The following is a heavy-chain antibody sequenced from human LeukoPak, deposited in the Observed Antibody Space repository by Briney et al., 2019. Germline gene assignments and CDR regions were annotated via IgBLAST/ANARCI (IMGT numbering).Heavy chain of an antibody. CDR3: AKHGPIGPKRGYFDY. CDR1: GGSISGYY. CDR2: LHENGDT. Sequence: SETLSLTCSVSGGSISGYYWSWIRQSPGKGLEWIAYLHENGDTNYNPSLKSRVTISADMSKVHFSLKLSSMTAADTAIYYCAKHGPIGPKRGYFDYWGRGTQVTVSS. V-gene: IGHV4-59*08. J-gene: IGHJ4*02. D-gene: IGHD1-26*01.